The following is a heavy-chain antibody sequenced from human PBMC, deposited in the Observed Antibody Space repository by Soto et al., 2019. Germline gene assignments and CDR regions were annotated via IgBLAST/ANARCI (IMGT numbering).Heavy chain of an antibody. Sequence: SETLSITCTVSGGSISSGGYYWSWIRQHPGKGLEWIGYIYYSGSTYYNPSLKSRVTISVDRSKNQFSLKLSSVTAADTAVYYCARVAGPLSSSLDYWGQGTLVTVSS. J-gene: IGHJ4*02. V-gene: IGHV4-31*03. CDR1: GGSISSGGYY. CDR2: IYYSGST. D-gene: IGHD6-6*01. CDR3: ARVAGPLSSSLDY.